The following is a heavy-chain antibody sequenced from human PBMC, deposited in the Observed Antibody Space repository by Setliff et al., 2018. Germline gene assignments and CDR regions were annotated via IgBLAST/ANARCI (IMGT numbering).Heavy chain of an antibody. J-gene: IGHJ4*02. D-gene: IGHD3-10*01. CDR2: TYSNGAT. CDR3: RLWFEETLRDY. V-gene: IGHV3-53*01. CDR1: GLVVSNNE. Sequence: GGSLRLSCAASGLVVSNNEMSWVRQAPGKGLEWVSVTYSNGATNYADSVKGRFIISRDNSKNTLYLQMNSLRGEDTALYYCRLWFEETLRDYWGKGTLVTVSS.